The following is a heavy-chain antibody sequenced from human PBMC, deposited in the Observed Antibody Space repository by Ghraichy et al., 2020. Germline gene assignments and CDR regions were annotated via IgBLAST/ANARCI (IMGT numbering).Heavy chain of an antibody. V-gene: IGHV3-48*02. CDR2: ITSTSTTI. D-gene: IGHD3-22*01. CDR3: ARAAPTYYYDN. Sequence: GESLNISCAASGFTFSNYDMDWVRQAPGKGLEWISYITSTSTTIYYADSVRGRFTISRDNTKNSLYLQMNSLRDEDTAVYYCARAAPTYYYDNWGQGTLVTVSS. CDR1: GFTFSNYD. J-gene: IGHJ4*02.